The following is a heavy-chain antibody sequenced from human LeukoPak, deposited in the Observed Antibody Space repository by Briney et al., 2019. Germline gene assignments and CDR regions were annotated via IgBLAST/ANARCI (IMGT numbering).Heavy chain of an antibody. CDR1: GFTVSSYY. CDR3: ARENPILTGYSYNYNMDV. D-gene: IGHD3-9*01. CDR2: IYTGGGR. V-gene: IGHV3-53*01. J-gene: IGHJ6*03. Sequence: GGSLRLSCAASGFTVSSYYMNWVRQAPGKELEWVSVIYTGGGRYYADSVRGRFTISRDTSKNMVFLQMNSLRVEDTAVYYCARENPILTGYSYNYNMDVWGKGTTVTISS.